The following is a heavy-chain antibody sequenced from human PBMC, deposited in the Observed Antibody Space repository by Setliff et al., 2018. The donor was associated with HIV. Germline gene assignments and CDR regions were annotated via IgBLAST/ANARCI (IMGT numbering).Heavy chain of an antibody. Sequence: SETLSLTCTVSGDSISSDDYYWSWVRQPPGKGLEWIGYIYYSGTTYYSPSLKSRVTISLKTSKNQFSLKLSSVTAADTAVYYCARASTGSAMVQDVLESWGQGTMVTVSS. CDR2: IYYSGTT. CDR1: GDSISSDDYY. D-gene: IGHD5-18*01. J-gene: IGHJ3*02. CDR3: ARASTGSAMVQDVLES. V-gene: IGHV4-30-4*08.